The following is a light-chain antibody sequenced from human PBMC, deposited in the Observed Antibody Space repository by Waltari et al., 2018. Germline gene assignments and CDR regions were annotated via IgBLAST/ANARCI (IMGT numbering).Light chain of an antibody. Sequence: QSVLTQPPSVSGAPGQRVTISCTGSRSNIGAGYDVNWYQQLPGKAPKLLIHVNSNRPSGVPDRISGSKSGTSASLAITGLQAEDEADYSCQSYDSSLGGSVFGGGTKLTVL. CDR2: VNS. CDR1: RSNIGAGYD. J-gene: IGLJ2*01. V-gene: IGLV1-40*01. CDR3: QSYDSSLGGSV.